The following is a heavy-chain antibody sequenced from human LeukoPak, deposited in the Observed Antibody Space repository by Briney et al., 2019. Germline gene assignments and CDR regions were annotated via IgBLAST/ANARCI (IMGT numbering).Heavy chain of an antibody. CDR2: ISAYNGNT. J-gene: IGHJ6*03. CDR1: GYTFTSYG. V-gene: IGHV1-18*01. Sequence: ASVKVSCKASGYTFTSYGISWVRQAPGQGLEWMGWISAYNGNTNYAQKLQGRVTMTTDTSTSTAYMELRSLRSDDTAVYYCARLVVVAANRYYYYYMDVWGKGTTVTVSS. D-gene: IGHD2-15*01. CDR3: ARLVVVAANRYYYYYMDV.